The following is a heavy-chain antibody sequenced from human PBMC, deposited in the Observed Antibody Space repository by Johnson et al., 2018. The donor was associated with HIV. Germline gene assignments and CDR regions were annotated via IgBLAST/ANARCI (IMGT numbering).Heavy chain of an antibody. D-gene: IGHD3-22*01. CDR2: ISWNSVSI. CDR3: AGDYSDCYESSGPPPAFDL. V-gene: IGHV3-9*01. J-gene: IGHJ3*01. CDR1: GFTFDDYA. Sequence: DVQLVESGGVVVQPGGSLRLSCAASGFTFDDYAMHWVRQAPGKGLEWVSGISWNSVSIGYVDSVKGRFTISRDNAKNSLYLQMNSLRAEDTALYYCAGDYSDCYESSGPPPAFDLWGQGTMVIVAS.